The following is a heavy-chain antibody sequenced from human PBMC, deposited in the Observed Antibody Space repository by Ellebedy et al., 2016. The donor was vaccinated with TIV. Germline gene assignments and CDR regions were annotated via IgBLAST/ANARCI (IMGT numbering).Heavy chain of an antibody. D-gene: IGHD1-26*01. J-gene: IGHJ4*02. Sequence: SQTLSLTCXISGDSVSSNSAAWNWIRQSPSRGLEWLGRTFYRSKWYNDYAVSVKSRVTINPATSKNQFSLQLNSVTPEDTAVYYCARDHSGSHGRYFDYWGQGTLVTVSS. CDR2: TFYRSKWYN. CDR3: ARDHSGSHGRYFDY. CDR1: GDSVSSNSAA. V-gene: IGHV6-1*01.